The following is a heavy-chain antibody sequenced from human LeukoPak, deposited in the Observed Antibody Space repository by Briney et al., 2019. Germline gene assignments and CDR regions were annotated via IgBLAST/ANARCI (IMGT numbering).Heavy chain of an antibody. CDR3: VRDMGYYDKV. Sequence: GGSLRLSCATSGFTFSTSWMHWVRQAPGKGLVWVSRINTDGNTRDYADSVKGRFTISRDNAKNTLYLQVNSLSAEDTAIYYCVRDMGYYDKVWGQGTLVTVSS. CDR1: GFTFSTSW. J-gene: IGHJ4*02. D-gene: IGHD3-22*01. CDR2: INTDGNTR. V-gene: IGHV3-74*01.